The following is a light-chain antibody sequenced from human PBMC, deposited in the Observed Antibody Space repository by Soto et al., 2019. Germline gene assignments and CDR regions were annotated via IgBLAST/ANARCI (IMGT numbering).Light chain of an antibody. J-gene: IGKJ1*01. CDR1: QSVGGTY. V-gene: IGKV3-20*01. CDR2: SAS. CDR3: QQYGSSPKP. Sequence: VLTPYPGTLSLSSDVRATLSCRASQSVGGTYLAWYQQKPGQAPRLLIYSASSRATGIPDRFSGSGSGTDFTLTISRLEPEDFAVYYCQQYGSSPKPFGQGTKVDIK.